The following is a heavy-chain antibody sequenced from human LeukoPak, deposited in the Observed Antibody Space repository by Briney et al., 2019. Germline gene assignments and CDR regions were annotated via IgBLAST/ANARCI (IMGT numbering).Heavy chain of an antibody. J-gene: IGHJ4*02. CDR2: VYSSGST. CDR1: GGSISSYY. Sequence: PSETLSLTCTVSGGSISSYYWSWLRQPPGKGLEWIGYVYSSGSTNYNPSVKSRVTISVDTSKNQFSLKLSSVTAADTAVFYCARMYSRGWPPYFFDYWGQGTLVTVSS. CDR3: ARMYSRGWPPYFFDY. D-gene: IGHD6-19*01. V-gene: IGHV4-4*08.